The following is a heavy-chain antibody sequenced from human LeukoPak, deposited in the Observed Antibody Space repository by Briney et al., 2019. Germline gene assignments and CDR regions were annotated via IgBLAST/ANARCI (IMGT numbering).Heavy chain of an antibody. CDR1: GFTFSTSW. D-gene: IGHD1-26*01. Sequence: GGSLRLPCVASGFTFSTSWVTWVRQAPGKGLEWVANIDKHGSGKYYADSVKGRLAISRDYAKNSVFLQMNSLRAEDTSVYYCARDAGWGYYDLWGQGTPVTVSS. V-gene: IGHV3-7*01. CDR3: ARDAGWGYYDL. J-gene: IGHJ4*02. CDR2: IDKHGSGK.